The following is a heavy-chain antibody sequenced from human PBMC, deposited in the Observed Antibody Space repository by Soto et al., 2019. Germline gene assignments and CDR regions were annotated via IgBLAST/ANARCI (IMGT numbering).Heavy chain of an antibody. CDR2: ISGSGGST. D-gene: IGHD4-4*01. J-gene: IGHJ4*02. Sequence: GGSLRLSCAASGFTFSSYAMSWVRQAPGKGLEWVSAISGSGGSTYYADSVKGRFTISRDDSKNTLYLQMNSLRAEDTAVYYCAKDRRYSNPSNPLSRTKEFDYWGQGTLVTVSS. V-gene: IGHV3-23*01. CDR1: GFTFSSYA. CDR3: AKDRRYSNPSNPLSRTKEFDY.